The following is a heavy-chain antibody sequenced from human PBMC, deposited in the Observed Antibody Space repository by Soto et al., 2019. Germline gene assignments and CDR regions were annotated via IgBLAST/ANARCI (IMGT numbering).Heavy chain of an antibody. J-gene: IGHJ4*02. CDR3: AKDTYYHDSSGYYVFDY. V-gene: IGHV3-30*18. Sequence: QVQLVESGGGVVQTGRSLRLSCAASGFTFSSYGMHWVRQAPGKGLEWVAVISYDGSNKNYADSVKGRFTISRDNSKNTVYLQMNGLRAEDTAVYYCAKDTYYHDSSGYYVFDYWGQGTLVTVSS. D-gene: IGHD3-22*01. CDR1: GFTFSSYG. CDR2: ISYDGSNK.